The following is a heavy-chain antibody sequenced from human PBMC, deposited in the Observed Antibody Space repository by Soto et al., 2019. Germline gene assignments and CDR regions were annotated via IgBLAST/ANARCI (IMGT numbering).Heavy chain of an antibody. CDR3: ARDYGGSSGWFDH. CDR1: GYTFIIYD. D-gene: IGHD4-17*01. Sequence: ASVKVSCKASGYTFIIYDLNWVRQATGQGLEWIGWMSPNSGNTGYAQKFQGRVTMTTNAAMSTAYMELSSLTSEDTAVYYCARDYGGSSGWFDHWGQGSLVTVSS. J-gene: IGHJ5*02. V-gene: IGHV1-8*01. CDR2: MSPNSGNT.